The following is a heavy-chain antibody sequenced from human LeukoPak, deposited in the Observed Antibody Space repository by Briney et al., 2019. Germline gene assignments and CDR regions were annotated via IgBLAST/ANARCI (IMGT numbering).Heavy chain of an antibody. J-gene: IGHJ5*02. CDR1: GGTFSSYA. CDR3: ARGVLLWFGESANWFDP. Sequence: GASVKVSCKASGGTFSSYAISWVRQAPGQGLEWMGGIIPIFGIANYIQKFQGRVTITADESTSTAYMELSSLRSEDTAVYYCARGVLLWFGESANWFDPWGQGTLVTVSS. CDR2: IIPIFGIA. V-gene: IGHV1-69*13. D-gene: IGHD3-10*01.